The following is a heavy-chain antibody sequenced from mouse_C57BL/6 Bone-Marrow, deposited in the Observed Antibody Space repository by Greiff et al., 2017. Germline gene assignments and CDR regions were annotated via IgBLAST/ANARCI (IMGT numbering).Heavy chain of an antibody. CDR2: IDPANGDT. CDR1: GFNIPNTY. J-gene: IGHJ4*01. D-gene: IGHD2-12*01. V-gene: IGHV14-3*01. Sequence: VQLQQSVAELVRPGASVKLSCTASGFNIPNTYMHWVKQRPEQGLEWIGRIDPANGDTKYAPKFQGTATITADTSSNTAYLPLSSLTSAATALXYYDRLLQCSNYYGRDDWGQGTSVTVSS. CDR3: DRLLQCSNYYGRDD.